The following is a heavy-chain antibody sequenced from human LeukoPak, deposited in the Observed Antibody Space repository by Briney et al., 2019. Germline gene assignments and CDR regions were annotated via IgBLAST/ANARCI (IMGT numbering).Heavy chain of an antibody. V-gene: IGHV3-33*06. D-gene: IGHD1-26*01. J-gene: IGHJ4*02. Sequence: GRSLRLSCAASEFTFSNYDMHWVRQAPGKGLEWVAVIWYDGSNKYYADSVKGRFNISRDNSKNTLYLQMNSLRAEDTAVYYCAKRPGIVGARGYFDYWGQGTLVTVSS. CDR1: EFTFSNYD. CDR3: AKRPGIVGARGYFDY. CDR2: IWYDGSNK.